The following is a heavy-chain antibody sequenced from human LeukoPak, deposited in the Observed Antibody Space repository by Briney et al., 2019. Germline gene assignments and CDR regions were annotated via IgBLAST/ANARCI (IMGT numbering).Heavy chain of an antibody. CDR2: IYYSGST. CDR3: AREAIVVVPAETDAFDI. Sequence: SETLSLTFTVSGGSISSSSYYWGWIRQPPGKGLEWIGSIYYSGSTYYNPSLKSRVTISVDTSKNQFSLKLSSVTAADTAVYYCAREAIVVVPAETDAFDIWGQGTMVTVSS. D-gene: IGHD2-2*01. CDR1: GGSISSSSYY. J-gene: IGHJ3*02. V-gene: IGHV4-39*02.